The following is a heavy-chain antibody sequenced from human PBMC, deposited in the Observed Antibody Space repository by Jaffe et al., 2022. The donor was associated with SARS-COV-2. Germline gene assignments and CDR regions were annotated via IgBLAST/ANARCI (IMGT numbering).Heavy chain of an antibody. Sequence: QVQLVESGGGVVQPGRSLRLSCAASGFTFSSYAMHWVRQAPGKGLEWVAVISYDGSNKYYADSVKGRFTISRDNSKNTLYLQMNSLRAEDTAVYYCARAKTFFGYWGQGTLVTVSS. V-gene: IGHV3-30*04. CDR3: ARAKTFFGY. CDR1: GFTFSSYA. CDR2: ISYDGSNK. J-gene: IGHJ4*02.